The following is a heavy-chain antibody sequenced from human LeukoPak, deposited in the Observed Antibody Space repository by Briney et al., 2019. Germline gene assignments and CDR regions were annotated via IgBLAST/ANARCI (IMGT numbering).Heavy chain of an antibody. V-gene: IGHV4-38-2*02. D-gene: IGHD3-10*02. CDR2: IYHSGST. Sequence: SETLSLTCAVPGYSISSGYYWGWIRQPPGKGREGIGSIYHSGSTYYNPSLKSRVTISVDPSKNQFSLKLSSVTSADTAVYYCARDCVRGWFDPWGQGTLVTVSS. CDR1: GYSISSGYY. CDR3: ARDCVRGWFDP. J-gene: IGHJ5*02.